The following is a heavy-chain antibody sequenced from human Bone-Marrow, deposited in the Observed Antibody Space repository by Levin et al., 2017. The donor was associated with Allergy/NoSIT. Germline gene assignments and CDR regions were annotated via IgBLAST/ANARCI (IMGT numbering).Heavy chain of an antibody. Sequence: ASVKVSCKASGYTFTGYYLHWVRQAPGQGLEWLGRIYPKDGETSYSQKFQGRVTMTRDTSITTAYMELSGLRSDDTAVYYCAREYMTTLHIDFWGQGTLVTVSS. V-gene: IGHV1-2*06. CDR2: IYPKDGET. CDR3: AREYMTTLHIDF. CDR1: GYTFTGYY. J-gene: IGHJ4*02. D-gene: IGHD3-16*01.